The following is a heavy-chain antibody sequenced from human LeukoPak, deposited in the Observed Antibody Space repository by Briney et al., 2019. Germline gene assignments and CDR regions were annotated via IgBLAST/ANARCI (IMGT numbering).Heavy chain of an antibody. CDR3: ARKAVTTADY. D-gene: IGHD4-17*01. CDR1: GYTFTSYY. J-gene: IGHJ4*02. CDR2: TNPGGGNT. Sequence: ASVKVSCKASGYTFTSYYMHWVRQAPGQGLEWLGITNPGGGNTNYAQKFQGRITMTRDTSTSTVYMELSSLRSEDTAVYYCARKAVTTADYWGQGTLVTVSS. V-gene: IGHV1-46*01.